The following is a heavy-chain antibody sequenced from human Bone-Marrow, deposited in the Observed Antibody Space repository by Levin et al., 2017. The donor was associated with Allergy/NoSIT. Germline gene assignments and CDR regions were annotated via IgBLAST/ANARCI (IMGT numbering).Heavy chain of an antibody. D-gene: IGHD2-15*01. J-gene: IGHJ4*02. CDR3: ARELGRSGYFDY. CDR1: GDSIRSSNYY. V-gene: IGHV4-39*07. Sequence: PSETLSLTCTVSGDSIRSSNYYWGWIRQPPGKGLEWIGCIYYSGIADYSPSLKSRVTFSVDTSKNQFSLKLTSVTAADTAVYYCARELGRSGYFDYWGQGTLATVSS. CDR2: IYYSGIA.